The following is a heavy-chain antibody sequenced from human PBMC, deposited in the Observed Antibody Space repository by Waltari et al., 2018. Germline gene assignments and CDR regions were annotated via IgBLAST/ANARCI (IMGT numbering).Heavy chain of an antibody. D-gene: IGHD6-19*01. J-gene: IGHJ4*02. CDR3: VRDKSLAGNY. V-gene: IGHV3-48*01. Sequence: EVQLVESGGGLVQPGGSLRLSCAASGFTFSSYSMNWVRQAPGKGLEWVSYISGSSSTIYYADSVKGQFTISRDNAKNSLYLQMNSLRAEDTAVYYCVRDKSLAGNYWGQGTLVTVSS. CDR2: ISGSSSTI. CDR1: GFTFSSYS.